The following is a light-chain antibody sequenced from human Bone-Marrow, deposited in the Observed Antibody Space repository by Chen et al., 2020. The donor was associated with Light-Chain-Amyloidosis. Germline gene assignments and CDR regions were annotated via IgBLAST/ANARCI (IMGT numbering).Light chain of an antibody. Sequence: QSVLTQPPSVSAAPGQKVTISCSGSNSNIGINYVSWYQQLPGTSPKLLIYENNHRPSDLPDRGSGSTSSTSATLGVAGLQTGDEADYYCATWDSSLTVWMFGGGTKLTVL. CDR2: ENN. CDR3: ATWDSSLTVWM. J-gene: IGLJ3*02. CDR1: NSNIGINY. V-gene: IGLV1-51*02.